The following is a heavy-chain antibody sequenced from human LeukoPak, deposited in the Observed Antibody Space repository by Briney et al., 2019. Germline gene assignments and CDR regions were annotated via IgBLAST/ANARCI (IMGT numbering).Heavy chain of an antibody. CDR1: GFTFSNAW. V-gene: IGHV3-15*01. J-gene: IGHJ6*03. Sequence: GGSLRLSCAASGFTFSNAWMSWVRQAPGKGLEWVGRIKSKTDGGTTDYAAPVKGRFTISRDDSKNTLYLQMNSLKTEDTAVYYCTTLLYDYVWGSYRSHYYYYMDVWGKGTTVTVSS. D-gene: IGHD3-16*02. CDR2: IKSKTDGGTT. CDR3: TTLLYDYVWGSYRSHYYYYMDV.